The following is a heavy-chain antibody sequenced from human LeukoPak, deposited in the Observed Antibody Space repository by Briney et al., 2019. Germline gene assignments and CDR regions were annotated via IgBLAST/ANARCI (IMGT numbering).Heavy chain of an antibody. CDR2: IYPGDSDT. CDR1: GSRFTSYW. V-gene: IGHV5-51*01. Sequence: GESQKISCKGSGSRFTSYWIGWVRQMPGKGLEWMGIIYPGDSDTRYSPSFQGQVTISADKSISTAYLQWSSLKASDTAMYYCARPYYYGSGSSYFQHWGQGTLVTVSS. J-gene: IGHJ1*01. CDR3: ARPYYYGSGSSYFQH. D-gene: IGHD3-10*01.